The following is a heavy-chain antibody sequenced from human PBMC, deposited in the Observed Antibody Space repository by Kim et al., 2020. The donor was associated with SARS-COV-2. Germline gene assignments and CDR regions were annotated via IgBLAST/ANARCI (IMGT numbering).Heavy chain of an antibody. CDR3: ATSEEYAWMD. J-gene: IGHJ4*02. D-gene: IGHD1-26*01. CDR2: IKGDGCDK. Sequence: GGSLRLSCAASGAGFSTYWMTWVGQAPGKGLEWVGNIKGDGCDKHYVDSVRGRFTIARDNAKKLLYLQMDSLRVDDTAVYYCATSEEYAWMDWDQGTLVTVSS. V-gene: IGHV3-7*03. CDR1: GAGFSTYW.